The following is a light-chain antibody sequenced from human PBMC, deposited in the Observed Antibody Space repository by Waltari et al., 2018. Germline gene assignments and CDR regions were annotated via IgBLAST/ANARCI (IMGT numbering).Light chain of an antibody. CDR2: DAS. J-gene: IGKJ2*01. Sequence: DIQMTQSPSSLSASVGDRVTITCQASQDISNYLNWYQQKPGKAPKLLIYDASNLETGVPSRVSGSGSGTDFTLTISSLQPEDIATYYCQQYDNLPRTFGQGTKLEIK. V-gene: IGKV1-33*01. CDR1: QDISNY. CDR3: QQYDNLPRT.